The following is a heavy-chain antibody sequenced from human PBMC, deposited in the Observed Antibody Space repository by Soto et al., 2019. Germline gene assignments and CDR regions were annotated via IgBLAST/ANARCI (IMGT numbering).Heavy chain of an antibody. Sequence: GASVKVSCKASGDTFSSYAISWVRQAPGQGLEWMGGIIPIFGTANYAQKFQGRVTITADESTSTAYMEMSSLRSEDTAVYYCARDQGYSYGHGPYYYYYYGMDVWGQGTTVTVSS. CDR2: IIPIFGTA. J-gene: IGHJ6*02. CDR1: GDTFSSYA. V-gene: IGHV1-69*01. D-gene: IGHD5-18*01. CDR3: ARDQGYSYGHGPYYYYYYGMDV.